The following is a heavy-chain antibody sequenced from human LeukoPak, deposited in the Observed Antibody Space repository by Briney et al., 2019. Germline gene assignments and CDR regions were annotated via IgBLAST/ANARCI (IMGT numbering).Heavy chain of an antibody. CDR2: IRNNGSNK. CDR1: GFTSTIFG. D-gene: IGHD2/OR15-2a*01. CDR3: AKGSKTVLFTRDHYMDV. Sequence: SLSLSCAPSGFTSTIFGTRCVRHAPGEGLERVVVIRNNGSNKYYADSVKGRFTISRDNSKSTLYLQMNSLRVEDTAVYYCAKGSKTVLFTRDHYMDVWGKGTTVTISS. J-gene: IGHJ6*03. V-gene: IGHV3-30*02.